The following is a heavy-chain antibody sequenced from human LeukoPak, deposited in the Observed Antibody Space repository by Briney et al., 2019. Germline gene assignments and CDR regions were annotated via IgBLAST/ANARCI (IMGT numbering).Heavy chain of an antibody. D-gene: IGHD2-21*02. CDR3: ARLSDSPRD. CDR1: AFTFSGSA. Sequence: GGSLRLSCAASAFTFSGSAMHWVRQASGKGLEWVGRVTSKANNYATAYGAAVKGRFTISRDDSKNTAYLQMNSLKTEDTAVYYCARLSDSPRDWGQGTLVTVSS. J-gene: IGHJ4*02. V-gene: IGHV3-73*01. CDR2: VTSKANNYAT.